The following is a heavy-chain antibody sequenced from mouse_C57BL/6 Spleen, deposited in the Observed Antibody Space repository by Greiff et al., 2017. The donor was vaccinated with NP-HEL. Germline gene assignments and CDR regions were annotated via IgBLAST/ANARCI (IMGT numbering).Heavy chain of an antibody. Sequence: QVQLKESGAELARPGASVKLSCKASGYTFTSYGISWVKQRTGQGLEWIGEIYPRSGNTYYNEKFKGKATLTADKSSSTAYMELRSLTSEDSAVYFCARYSNYDRAMDYWGQGTSVTVSS. CDR1: GYTFTSYG. J-gene: IGHJ4*01. CDR3: ARYSNYDRAMDY. CDR2: IYPRSGNT. V-gene: IGHV1-81*01. D-gene: IGHD2-5*01.